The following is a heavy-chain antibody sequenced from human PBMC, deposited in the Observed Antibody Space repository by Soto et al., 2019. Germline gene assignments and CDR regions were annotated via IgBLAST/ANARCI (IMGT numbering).Heavy chain of an antibody. CDR1: SGSISSSSW. CDR3: ARAVTTVTTPTLYYFDY. V-gene: IGHV4-4*02. J-gene: IGHJ4*02. D-gene: IGHD4-4*01. CDR2: IYHSGST. Sequence: PSETLSLTSAVPSGSISSSSWWSWVRQPPGKGQEWIGEIYHSGSTNYNPSLKSRVTISVDKSKNQFSLKLSSVTAADTAVYYCARAVTTVTTPTLYYFDYWGQGTRVTVSS.